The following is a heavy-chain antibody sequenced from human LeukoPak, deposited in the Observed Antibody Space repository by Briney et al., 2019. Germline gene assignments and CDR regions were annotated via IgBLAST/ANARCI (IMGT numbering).Heavy chain of an antibody. J-gene: IGHJ6*02. V-gene: IGHV4-4*02. CDR1: GGPISSSNW. Sequence: SETLSLTCVVSGGPISSSNWWSWVRQPPGKGLEWIGEIYHSGSTNYNPSLKSRVTISVDTPKNQFSLKLSSVTAADTAVYYCGREAFWGSVYYYEGMGVWGQGPRVPVPS. CDR3: GREAFWGSVYYYEGMGV. D-gene: IGHD3-16*01. CDR2: IYHSGST.